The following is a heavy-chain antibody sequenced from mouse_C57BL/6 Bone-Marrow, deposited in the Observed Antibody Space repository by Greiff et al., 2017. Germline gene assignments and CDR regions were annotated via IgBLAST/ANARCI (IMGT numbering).Heavy chain of an antibody. D-gene: IGHD2-3*01. V-gene: IGHV1-64*01. Sequence: VQLQQPGAELVKPGASVKLSCKASGYTFTSYWMHWVKQRPGQGLEWIGMIHPNSGSTNYNEKFKSKATLTVDKSSNTAYLHLSSLTSEDSAVXYDARESMGGYWYYAMDYWGQGTSVTVSS. J-gene: IGHJ4*01. CDR2: IHPNSGST. CDR3: ARESMGGYWYYAMDY. CDR1: GYTFTSYW.